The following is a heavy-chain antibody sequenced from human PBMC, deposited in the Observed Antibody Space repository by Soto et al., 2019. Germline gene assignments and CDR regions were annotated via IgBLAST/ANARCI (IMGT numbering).Heavy chain of an antibody. CDR1: GFTFSSYG. CDR2: ISYDGGNK. J-gene: IGHJ4*02. CDR3: ATDSSGYYYITLDY. V-gene: IGHV3-30*03. Sequence: GGSLRLSCAASGFTFSSYGMHWVRQAPGKGLEWVAVISYDGGNKYYADSVKGRFTISRDNSKNTLYLQMNSLRAEDTAVYYCATDSSGYYYITLDYWGQGTLVTVSS. D-gene: IGHD3-22*01.